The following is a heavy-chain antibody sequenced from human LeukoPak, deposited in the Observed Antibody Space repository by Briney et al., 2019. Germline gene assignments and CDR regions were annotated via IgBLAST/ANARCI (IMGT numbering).Heavy chain of an antibody. J-gene: IGHJ4*02. CDR2: INPNSGGT. D-gene: IGHD3-22*01. Sequence: RASVKVSCKASGYTFTDYYMHWVRQAPGQGLEWMGWINPNSGGTNYAQKFQGRVTMTRDTSISTAYMELSRLRSDDTAVYYCARGVYSSGYGDSWGQGTLVTVSS. CDR1: GYTFTDYY. CDR3: ARGVYSSGYGDS. V-gene: IGHV1-2*02.